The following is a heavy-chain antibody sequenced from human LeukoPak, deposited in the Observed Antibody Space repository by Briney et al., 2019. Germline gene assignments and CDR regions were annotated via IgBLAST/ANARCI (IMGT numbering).Heavy chain of an antibody. CDR1: GFTFSSYE. J-gene: IGHJ4*02. Sequence: GGSLRVSCAASGFTFSSYEMNWVRQAPGKGLEWVSYISSSGSTIYYADSVKGRFTISRDNAKNSLYLQMNSLRAEDTAVYYCARDTYGSGSYYNAPLDYWGQGTLVTVSS. D-gene: IGHD3-10*01. V-gene: IGHV3-48*03. CDR3: ARDTYGSGSYYNAPLDY. CDR2: ISSSGSTI.